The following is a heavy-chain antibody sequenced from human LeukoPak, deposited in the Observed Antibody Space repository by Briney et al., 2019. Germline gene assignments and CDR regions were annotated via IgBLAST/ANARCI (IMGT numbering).Heavy chain of an antibody. D-gene: IGHD2/OR15-2a*01. CDR3: ARDRENSFDY. Sequence: PGRSLRLSCAASGFSFSSYAMHWVRQAPGKGLEWVAVISYDGSNKYYADSVKGRFTISRDNSKSTLYLQMNSLRAEDTAVYYCARDRENSFDYWGQGTLVTVSS. J-gene: IGHJ4*02. CDR1: GFSFSSYA. V-gene: IGHV3-30-3*01. CDR2: ISYDGSNK.